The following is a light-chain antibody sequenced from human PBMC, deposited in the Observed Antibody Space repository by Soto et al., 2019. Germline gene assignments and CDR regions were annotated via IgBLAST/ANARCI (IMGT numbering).Light chain of an antibody. CDR1: QGIRSA. V-gene: IGKV1-6*01. CDR3: LLEYAYFWA. J-gene: IGKJ1*01. Sequence: AIQVTQSPSSLSASVGDRVTITCRTSQGIRSALGWYQQKPGKVPKLLIYAASTLQSGVPSRFSGSGSGRDCTLTISSLQPEDFATYYCLLEYAYFWAFGQGTKVEIK. CDR2: AAS.